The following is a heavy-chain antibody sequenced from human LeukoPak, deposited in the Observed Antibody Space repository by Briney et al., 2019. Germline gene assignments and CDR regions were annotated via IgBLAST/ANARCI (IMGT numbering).Heavy chain of an antibody. CDR1: GFTFSSYS. D-gene: IGHD1-1*01. J-gene: IGHJ4*02. Sequence: PGGSLRLSCAASGFTFSSYSMNWVRQAPGKGLEWVSSISSSSSYIYYADSVKGRFTTSRDNAKNSLYLQMNSLRAEDTAVYYCARGTTGTSKNFDYWGQGTLVTVSS. V-gene: IGHV3-21*01. CDR3: ARGTTGTSKNFDY. CDR2: ISSSSSYI.